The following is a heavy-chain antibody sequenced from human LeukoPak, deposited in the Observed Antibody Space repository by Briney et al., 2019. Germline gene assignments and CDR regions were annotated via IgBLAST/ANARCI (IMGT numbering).Heavy chain of an antibody. Sequence: GGSLRLSCAASGFTFSPYTMHWVRQAPGKGLEWVSSISSESNYIYYADSVKGRFTISRDNAKNSLYLQMNSLRAEDTAVYYCARDIGDWGKGTTVTVSS. CDR1: GFTFSPYT. V-gene: IGHV3-21*01. D-gene: IGHD3-16*02. CDR3: ARDIGD. CDR2: ISSESNYI. J-gene: IGHJ6*04.